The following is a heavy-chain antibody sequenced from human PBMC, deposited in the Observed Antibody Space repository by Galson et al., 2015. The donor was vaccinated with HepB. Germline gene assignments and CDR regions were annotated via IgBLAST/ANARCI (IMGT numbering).Heavy chain of an antibody. J-gene: IGHJ4*02. CDR2: IKPDGSQE. Sequence: SLRLSCAASGLTFSTYWMSWVRQAPGKGLEWVANIKPDGSQEYYLDSVKGRFTISRDNAKNSLYLQMNSLRAEDTAVYYCARDNTIPRASFDSWGQGTLVTVSS. CDR1: GLTFSTYW. V-gene: IGHV3-7*03. CDR3: ARDNTIPRASFDS. D-gene: IGHD5-24*01.